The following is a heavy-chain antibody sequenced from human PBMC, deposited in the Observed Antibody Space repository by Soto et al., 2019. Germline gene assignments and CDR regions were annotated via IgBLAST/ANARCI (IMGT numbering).Heavy chain of an antibody. CDR2: ISAYNGNT. Sequence: QVQLVQSGAEVKKPGASVKVSCKASGYTFTSYGISWVRQAPGQGLEWMGWISAYNGNTNYAQKLQGRVTMTTDTSTSTAYMELRSLRSDDTAVYYCARERLSVVVAATGYFDYWGHGTLVTVSS. CDR3: ARERLSVVVAATGYFDY. D-gene: IGHD2-15*01. CDR1: GYTFTSYG. V-gene: IGHV1-18*01. J-gene: IGHJ4*01.